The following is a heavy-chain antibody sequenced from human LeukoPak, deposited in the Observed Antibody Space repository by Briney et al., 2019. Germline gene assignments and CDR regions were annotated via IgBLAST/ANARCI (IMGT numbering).Heavy chain of an antibody. D-gene: IGHD3/OR15-3a*01. CDR3: ARQTGSGLFILP. V-gene: IGHV4-39*01. CDR2: IYYSGNT. CDR1: GVSISSSNSY. Sequence: SETLSLTCTVSGVSISSSNSYWGWIRQPPGKGLEWIGSIYYSGNTYYNASLKSQVSISIDTSKNQFSLRLTSVTAADTAVYHCARQTGSGLFILPGGQGTLVTVSS. J-gene: IGHJ4*02.